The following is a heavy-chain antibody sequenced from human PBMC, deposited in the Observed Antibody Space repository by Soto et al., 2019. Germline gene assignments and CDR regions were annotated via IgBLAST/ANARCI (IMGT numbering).Heavy chain of an antibody. CDR3: ARWGGLSCSGAVCFKKPFDY. V-gene: IGHV1-69*01. Sequence: QVQLVQSGAEVKRPESSMKVSCKPSGGTFNNYAINWVRQAPGQGLEWMGAIIPISGTTKYAQKFQGRVTITSAQSTSTVYMDLSSLRSEDTAVYYCARWGGLSCSGAVCFKKPFDYWGQGTLVTVSS. CDR1: GGTFNNYA. CDR2: IIPISGTT. J-gene: IGHJ4*02. D-gene: IGHD2-8*02.